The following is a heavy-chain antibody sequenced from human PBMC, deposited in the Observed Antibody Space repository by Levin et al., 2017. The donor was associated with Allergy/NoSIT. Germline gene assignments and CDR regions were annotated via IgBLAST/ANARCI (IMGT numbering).Heavy chain of an antibody. Sequence: SVKVSCKASGGTFSSYAISWVRQAPGQGLEWMGGIIPIFGTANYAQKFQGRVTITADESTSTAYMELSSLRSEDTAVYYCARANEYQLPDAYWGQGTLVTVSS. CDR2: IIPIFGTA. V-gene: IGHV1-69*13. D-gene: IGHD2-2*01. J-gene: IGHJ4*02. CDR1: GGTFSSYA. CDR3: ARANEYQLPDAY.